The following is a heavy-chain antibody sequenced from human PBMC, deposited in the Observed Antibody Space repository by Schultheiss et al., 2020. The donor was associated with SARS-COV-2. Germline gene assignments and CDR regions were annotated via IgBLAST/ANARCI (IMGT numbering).Heavy chain of an antibody. CDR1: GYTFTSYA. V-gene: IGHV1-46*03. Sequence: KISCKASGYTFTSYAMHWVRQAPGQGLEWMGIINPSGGSTSYAQKFQGRVTMTRDTSTSTVYMELSSLRSEDTAVYYCARDSITIFGVVINVGGMDVWGQGTTVTVSS. CDR3: ARDSITIFGVVINVGGMDV. CDR2: INPSGGST. J-gene: IGHJ6*02. D-gene: IGHD3-3*01.